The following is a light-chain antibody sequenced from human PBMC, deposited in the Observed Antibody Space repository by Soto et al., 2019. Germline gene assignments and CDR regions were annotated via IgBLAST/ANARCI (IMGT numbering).Light chain of an antibody. CDR3: QQYYSTPWT. Sequence: DIVMTQSPDSLAVSLGERATINCKSSQSIFYSSNTKNSLTWYQQKPGQPPKLLIYWASTRESGVPDRFSGSGSGTDFTLTISSLQAEDVAVYYCQQYYSTPWTFGQGTKVEIK. V-gene: IGKV4-1*01. CDR2: WAS. CDR1: QSIFYSSNTKNS. J-gene: IGKJ1*01.